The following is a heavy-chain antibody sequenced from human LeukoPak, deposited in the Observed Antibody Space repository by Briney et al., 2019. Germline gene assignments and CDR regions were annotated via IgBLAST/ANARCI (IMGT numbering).Heavy chain of an antibody. J-gene: IGHJ4*02. D-gene: IGHD1-26*01. CDR3: AKVPGGATWGDY. CDR1: GFTFSSYA. V-gene: IGHV3-23*01. CDR2: ISGSGGST. Sequence: GGSLRLSCAASGFTFSSYAMSWVRQAPGKGLEWVSAISGSGGSTYYADSVKGRFTISRDNSKNTLYLQMNSLRAEDTAVYYRAKVPGGATWGDYWGQGTLVTVSS.